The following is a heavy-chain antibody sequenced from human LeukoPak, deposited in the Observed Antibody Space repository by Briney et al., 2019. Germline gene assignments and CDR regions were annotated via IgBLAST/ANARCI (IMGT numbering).Heavy chain of an antibody. J-gene: IGHJ4*02. CDR2: IYPDDSDT. V-gene: IGHV5-51*01. CDR3: ARQGFYDSTGYWYFDY. Sequence: GESLKISCKHSEYSFPNYCIGWVRQMPGKGLEWMGIIYPDDSDTRYSPSFQGQVTISADKSISTAYLQWSSLKASDTAMYYCARQGFYDSTGYWYFDYWGQGTLVTVSS. CDR1: EYSFPNYC. D-gene: IGHD3-22*01.